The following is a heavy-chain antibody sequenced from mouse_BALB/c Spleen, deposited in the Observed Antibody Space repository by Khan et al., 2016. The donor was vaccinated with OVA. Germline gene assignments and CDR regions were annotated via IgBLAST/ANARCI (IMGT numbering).Heavy chain of an antibody. CDR2: ISSGGSYT. CDR1: GFTFSTYG. D-gene: IGHD1-1*01. V-gene: IGHV5-6*01. Sequence: EVQLVESGGDLVKPGGSLKLSCAASGFTFSTYGMSWVRQTPDKRLEWVATISSGGSYTYYPDSVKGRFTISRDNAKNTLSLQMSSLKYEDTVMYYCARLAYYYNSEGFAYWGQGTLVTVSA. J-gene: IGHJ3*01. CDR3: ARLAYYYNSEGFAY.